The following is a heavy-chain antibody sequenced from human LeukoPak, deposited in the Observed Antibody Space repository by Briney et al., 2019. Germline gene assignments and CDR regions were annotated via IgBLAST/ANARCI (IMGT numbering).Heavy chain of an antibody. J-gene: IGHJ4*02. CDR1: GFTFSSYG. Sequence: PGGSLRLSCAASGFTFSSYGMHWVRQAPGKGLEWVAVIWYDGSNKYYADSVKGRFAISRDNSKNTLYLQMNSLRAEDTAVYYCAKGLSYLDYWGQGTLVTVSS. CDR3: AKGLSYLDY. CDR2: IWYDGSNK. V-gene: IGHV3-33*06. D-gene: IGHD2/OR15-2a*01.